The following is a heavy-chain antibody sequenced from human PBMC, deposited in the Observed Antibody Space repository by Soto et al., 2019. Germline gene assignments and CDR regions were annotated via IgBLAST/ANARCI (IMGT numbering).Heavy chain of an antibody. V-gene: IGHV3-23*01. CDR2: ISAGGDNT. CDR1: GFTFSTYG. J-gene: IGHJ4*02. CDR3: VKERGHTGWLPAIEN. Sequence: PGGSLRLSCAASGFTFSTYGMNWVRQAPGKGLEWVSSISAGGDNTFYADSVKGRFTISRDNSKNTLNLQMNSLRAEDAALYYCVKERGHTGWLPAIENWGQGTLVTVSS. D-gene: IGHD6-19*01.